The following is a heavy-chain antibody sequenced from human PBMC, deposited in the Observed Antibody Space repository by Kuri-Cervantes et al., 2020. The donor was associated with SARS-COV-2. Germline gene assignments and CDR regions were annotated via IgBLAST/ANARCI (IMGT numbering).Heavy chain of an antibody. Sequence: SETLSLTCTVSGGSISSDYWSWIRQPPGKGLEWIGYISYGGRTSYNPSLKSRVTISVDTSKNQFSLKLSSVTAAGTAVYYCARVPPLSVGYYYGMDVWGRGTTVTVSS. V-gene: IGHV4-59*01. CDR3: ARVPPLSVGYYYGMDV. D-gene: IGHD1-26*01. CDR1: GGSISSDY. J-gene: IGHJ6*02. CDR2: ISYGGRT.